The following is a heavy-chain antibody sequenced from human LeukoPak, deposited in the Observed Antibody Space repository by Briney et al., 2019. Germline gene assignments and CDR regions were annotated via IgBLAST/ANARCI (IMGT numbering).Heavy chain of an antibody. CDR2: ISYDGSNK. Sequence: GGSLRLSCAASGFTFSSYAMHWVRQAPGKGLEWVAVISYDGSNKYYADSVKGRFTISRDNSKNTLYLQMNSLRAEDTAVYYCASRYYDSGGYYSGIDYWGQGTLVTVSS. D-gene: IGHD3-22*01. V-gene: IGHV3-30-3*01. CDR1: GFTFSSYA. J-gene: IGHJ4*02. CDR3: ASRYYDSGGYYSGIDY.